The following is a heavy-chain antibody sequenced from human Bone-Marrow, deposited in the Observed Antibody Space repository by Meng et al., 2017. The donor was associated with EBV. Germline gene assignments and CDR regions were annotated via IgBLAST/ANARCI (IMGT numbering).Heavy chain of an antibody. J-gene: IGHJ4*02. CDR3: ASESGRGFTPDY. Sequence: SGEWVKHPWSWVKGSCKASGGTFRGAAISWGRQAPGQGLEWMGGLIPMSDAPHYAQKFQGRVTITADESTSTHYMDLSGLRSEDTAVYYCASESGRGFTPDYWGQGTLVTVSS. CDR2: LIPMSDAP. V-gene: IGHV1-69*01. D-gene: IGHD3-10*01. CDR1: GGTFRGAA.